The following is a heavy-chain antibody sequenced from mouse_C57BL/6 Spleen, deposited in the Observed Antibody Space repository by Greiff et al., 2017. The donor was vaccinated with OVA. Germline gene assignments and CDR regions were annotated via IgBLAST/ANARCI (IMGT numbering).Heavy chain of an antibody. V-gene: IGHV5-17*01. CDR2: ISSGSSTI. CDR1: GFTFSDYG. D-gene: IGHD2-3*01. CDR3: ARRKFYDGYYDTMDY. J-gene: IGHJ4*01. Sequence: EVQLVESGGGLVKPGGSLKLSCAASGFTFSDYGMHWVRQAPEKGLEWVAYISSGSSTIYYADTVKGRFTISRDNAKNTLFLQMTSLRSEDTAMYYCARRKFYDGYYDTMDYWGQGTSVTVSS.